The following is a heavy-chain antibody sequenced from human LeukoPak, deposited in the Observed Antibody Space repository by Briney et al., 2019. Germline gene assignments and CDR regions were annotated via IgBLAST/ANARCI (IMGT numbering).Heavy chain of an antibody. CDR3: ATDRGLRGSYGMDV. V-gene: IGHV1-24*01. J-gene: IGHJ6*04. CDR2: FDPEDGET. Sequence: ASVKVSCKVSGYTLTELSMHWVRQAPGKGLEWMGGFDPEDGETIYAQKIQGRVTMTEDTSTDTAYMELSSLRSEDTAVYYCATDRGLRGSYGMDVWGKGTTVTVSS. CDR1: GYTLTELS. D-gene: IGHD4-17*01.